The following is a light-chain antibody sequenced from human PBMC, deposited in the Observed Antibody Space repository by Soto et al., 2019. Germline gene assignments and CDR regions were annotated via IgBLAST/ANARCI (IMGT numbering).Light chain of an antibody. CDR1: QSIDSW. CDR3: QQYTAYSWT. CDR2: KAS. Sequence: DIQLTQSPSTLSASVGDSVAITCRASQSIDSWLAWYQQKPGKAPKLLIYKASFLHSGVPSRFSGSGSGVEFTLSISNLQPDDFATYYCQQYTAYSWTFGQGTKVDIK. V-gene: IGKV1-5*03. J-gene: IGKJ1*01.